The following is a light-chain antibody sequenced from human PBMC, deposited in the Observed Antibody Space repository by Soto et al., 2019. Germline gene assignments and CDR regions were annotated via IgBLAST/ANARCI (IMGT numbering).Light chain of an antibody. Sequence: DIVMTQSPLSLPVTPGEPASISCRSSESLLFRNGYNFLDWYLPRPGQSPQLLISMASNRASGVSDRFSGSGSGTDFTLGISRVEAEDVGIYYCMLPLHIPLTFGGGTKVEIK. CDR1: ESLLFRNGYNF. V-gene: IGKV2-28*01. CDR2: MAS. CDR3: MLPLHIPLT. J-gene: IGKJ4*01.